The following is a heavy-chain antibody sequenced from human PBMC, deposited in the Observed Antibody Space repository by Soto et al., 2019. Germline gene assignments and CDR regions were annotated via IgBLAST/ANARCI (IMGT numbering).Heavy chain of an antibody. CDR3: ARWGTTGGFDL. CDR2: TSYDGNNK. J-gene: IGHJ4*02. V-gene: IGHV3-30*19. D-gene: IGHD3-16*01. Sequence: QVHLVESGGGVVQPGTSLRLSCAASGFRFKSFVMHWVRQAPGKGLEWVAFTSYDGNNKDYGDSVKGRFTVSRDNSQNPLHLQMDFLRQEDTAIYYCARWGTTGGFDLWGQGTLVSVSS. CDR1: GFRFKSFV.